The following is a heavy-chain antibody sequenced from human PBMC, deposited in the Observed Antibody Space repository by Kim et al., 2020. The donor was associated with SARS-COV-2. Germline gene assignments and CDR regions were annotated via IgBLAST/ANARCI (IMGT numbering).Heavy chain of an antibody. V-gene: IGHV3-7*01. CDR3: VGGPAGDY. CDR2: IKKDGSEK. CDR1: GFTFSSYW. J-gene: IGHJ4*02. Sequence: GGSLRLSCAASGFTFSSYWMTWVRQGLGKGLEWVGNIKKDGSEKYYMDSVKGRFTISRDNSKNSLYLQMNSLRAEDTAVYYCVGGPAGDYWGQGTQVTV.